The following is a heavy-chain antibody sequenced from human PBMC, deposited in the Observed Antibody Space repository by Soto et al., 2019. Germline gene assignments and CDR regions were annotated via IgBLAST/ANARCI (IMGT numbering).Heavy chain of an antibody. D-gene: IGHD3-22*01. Sequence: QVQLVESGGGVVQPGRSLGLSCAASGFTFSTSPMHWVRQAPGKGLEWVAVISHDGNIKVYADSVKGRFTISRDNSKNTLYLQTNSLRDEDTALYHCAREGHSSGFAGDLGNWGQGTLVTVSS. CDR1: GFTFSTSP. CDR3: AREGHSSGFAGDLGN. J-gene: IGHJ4*02. CDR2: ISHDGNIK. V-gene: IGHV3-30-3*01.